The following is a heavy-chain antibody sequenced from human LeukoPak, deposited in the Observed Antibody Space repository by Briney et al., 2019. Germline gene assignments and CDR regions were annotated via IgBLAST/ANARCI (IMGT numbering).Heavy chain of an antibody. J-gene: IGHJ4*02. CDR3: ARNGRVRRVVKDLFEY. D-gene: IGHD3-10*01. Sequence: PSETLSLTCTVSGGSISSYYWSWIRQPAGKGLEWIGRIYTSGSTNYNPSLKSRVTMSVDTSKNQFSLKLSSVTAADTAVYYCARNGRVRRVVKDLFEYWGQGTLVAVSS. CDR2: IYTSGST. CDR1: GGSISSYY. V-gene: IGHV4-4*07.